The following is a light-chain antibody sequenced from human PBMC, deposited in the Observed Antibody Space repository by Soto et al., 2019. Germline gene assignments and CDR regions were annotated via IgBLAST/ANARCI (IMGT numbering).Light chain of an antibody. Sequence: QSVLTQPASVSGSPGQSITISCTGTSSDVGGYNYVSWYQQRPGKAPKLMIYDVSNRPSGVSNRFSGSKSGNTASLTISGLQAEDEADYYCSSYTSSSGVFGGGTKVTVL. V-gene: IGLV2-14*01. CDR2: DVS. J-gene: IGLJ3*02. CDR1: SSDVGGYNY. CDR3: SSYTSSSGV.